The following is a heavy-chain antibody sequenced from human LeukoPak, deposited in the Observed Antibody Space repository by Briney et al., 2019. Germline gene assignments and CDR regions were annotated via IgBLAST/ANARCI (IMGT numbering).Heavy chain of an antibody. Sequence: GGSERLPCIASGFTLSCYATSWVRQAPGKGLEWVSHISGSAGRTDYADSVKGRFTISRDNSQNTLYLQMNSLRAEDTAVYYCAKDTLGAYVSYIDSWGQRTLVTVSS. CDR1: GFTLSCYA. J-gene: IGHJ4*02. V-gene: IGHV3-23*01. CDR2: ISGSAGRT. D-gene: IGHD5-12*01. CDR3: AKDTLGAYVSYIDS.